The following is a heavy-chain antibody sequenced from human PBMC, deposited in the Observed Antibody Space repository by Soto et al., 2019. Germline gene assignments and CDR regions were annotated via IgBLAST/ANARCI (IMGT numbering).Heavy chain of an antibody. CDR1: RGSISGYY. J-gene: IGHJ4*02. Sequence: PXAILSLTFTVSRGSISGYYGSWIRQPPGKGLEWIGNIYYSVSTNYKPSLKSRVTISVDTSKNQFSLKLSSVTAADTAVYYCASSATDYYYDSSGFDNWAQGALVTVSS. D-gene: IGHD3-22*01. CDR3: ASSATDYYYDSSGFDN. V-gene: IGHV4-59*01. CDR2: IYYSVST.